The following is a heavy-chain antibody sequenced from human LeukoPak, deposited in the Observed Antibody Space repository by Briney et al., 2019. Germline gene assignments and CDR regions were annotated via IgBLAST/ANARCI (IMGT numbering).Heavy chain of an antibody. Sequence: GGSLRLSCAASGFTFSDYYMSWIRQAPGKGLEWVSYISSSSNYTNYIDSVKGRFTISRDNSKNTLYLQMNSLRAEDTAVYYCAGIFYDSSGYYSRGFDIWGQGTMVTVSS. J-gene: IGHJ3*02. CDR1: GFTFSDYY. CDR3: AGIFYDSSGYYSRGFDI. CDR2: ISSSSNYT. V-gene: IGHV3-11*03. D-gene: IGHD3-22*01.